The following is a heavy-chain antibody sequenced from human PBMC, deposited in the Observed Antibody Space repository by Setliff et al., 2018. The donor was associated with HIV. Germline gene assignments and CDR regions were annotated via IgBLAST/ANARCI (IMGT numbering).Heavy chain of an antibody. CDR3: ARLGYNYDSSGHGL. V-gene: IGHV4-34*01. J-gene: IGHJ4*02. Sequence: SETLSLTCAVYGGSFSGHYWNWFRQPPGKGLEWIGEINHSGSTNYKSSLKSRVTISADTSKRQFSPKLSSVTAADTAVYYCARLGYNYDSSGHGLWGQGTLVTVSS. D-gene: IGHD3-22*01. CDR1: GGSFSGHY. CDR2: INHSGST.